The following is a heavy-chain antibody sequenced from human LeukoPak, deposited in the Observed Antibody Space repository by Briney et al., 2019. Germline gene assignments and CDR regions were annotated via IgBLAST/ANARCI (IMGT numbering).Heavy chain of an antibody. CDR3: ARGGAAAGLF. Sequence: ASVKVSCKASGYLFTNYGISWVRQAPGQGLEWMGWINPNSGGTNYAQKFQGRVTMTRDTSISTAYMELSRLRSDDTAVYYCARGGAAAGLFWGQGTLVTVSS. V-gene: IGHV1-2*02. D-gene: IGHD6-13*01. CDR2: INPNSGGT. J-gene: IGHJ4*02. CDR1: GYLFTNYG.